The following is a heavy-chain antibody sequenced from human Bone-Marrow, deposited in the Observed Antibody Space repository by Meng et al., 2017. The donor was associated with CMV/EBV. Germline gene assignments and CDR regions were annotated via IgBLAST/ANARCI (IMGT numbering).Heavy chain of an antibody. V-gene: IGHV1-2*02. Sequence: FTGYYMHWVRQAPGQGLEWMGWINPNSGGTNYAQKFQGRVTMTRDTSISTAYMELSRLRSDDTAVYYCVRDEYCSSTSCYNPYWYFDLWGRGTLVTVSS. D-gene: IGHD2-2*02. CDR1: FTGYY. CDR3: VRDEYCSSTSCYNPYWYFDL. J-gene: IGHJ2*01. CDR2: INPNSGGT.